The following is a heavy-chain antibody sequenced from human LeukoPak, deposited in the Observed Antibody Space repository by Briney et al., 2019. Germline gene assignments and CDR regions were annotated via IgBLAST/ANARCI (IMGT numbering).Heavy chain of an antibody. J-gene: IGHJ6*03. D-gene: IGHD6-13*01. CDR2: ISSSGSTI. CDR3: ARVGIHTSSSWGSYYYYMDV. CDR1: EFTFSDYY. V-gene: IGHV3-11*04. Sequence: SGGSLRLSCAASEFTFSDYYMSWIRQAPGKGLERVSYISSSGSTIYYADSVKGRFTISRDNAKNSLYLQMNSLRAEDTAVYYCARVGIHTSSSWGSYYYYMDVWGKGTTVTVSS.